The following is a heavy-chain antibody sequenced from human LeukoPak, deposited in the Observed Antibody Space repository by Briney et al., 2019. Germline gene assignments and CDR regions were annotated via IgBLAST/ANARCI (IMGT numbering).Heavy chain of an antibody. CDR1: GGSFSGYY. V-gene: IGHV4-34*01. CDR2: INHSGST. Sequence: SGTLSLTCAVYGGSFSGYYWSWIRQPPGKGLEWIGEINHSGSTNYNPSLKSRVTISVDTSKNQFSLKLSSVTAADTAVYYCAREANGYGYGYYFDYWGRGTLVTVSS. D-gene: IGHD5-18*01. J-gene: IGHJ4*02. CDR3: AREANGYGYGYYFDY.